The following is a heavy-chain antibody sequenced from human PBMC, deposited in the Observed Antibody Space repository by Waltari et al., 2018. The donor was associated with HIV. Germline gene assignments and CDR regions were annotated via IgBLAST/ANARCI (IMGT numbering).Heavy chain of an antibody. CDR1: GGSFSGYY. CDR3: ASTNLRIVGATDAFDI. CDR2: INHSGST. J-gene: IGHJ3*02. V-gene: IGHV4-34*01. D-gene: IGHD1-26*01. Sequence: QVQLQQWGAGLLKPSETLSLTCAVYGGSFSGYYWSWIRQPPGKGLEWIGEINHSGSTNYNPSLKSRVTISVDTSKNQFSLKLSSVTAADTAVYYCASTNLRIVGATDAFDIWGQGTMVTVSS.